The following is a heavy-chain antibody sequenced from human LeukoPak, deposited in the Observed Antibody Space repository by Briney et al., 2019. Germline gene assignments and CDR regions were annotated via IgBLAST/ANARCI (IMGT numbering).Heavy chain of an antibody. V-gene: IGHV3-15*01. CDR3: TTEVWNDRNY. D-gene: IGHD1-1*01. CDR2: IKIKTDGGTT. Sequence: GGSLRLSCAASGFTFSNALMRWVRQAPPKGLEWVGRIKIKTDGGTTDYAAPVKGRFTSSRDDSKNTLYLQMNSLKTEETAVYYCTTEVWNDRNYWGQGTLVTVSS. CDR1: GFTFSNAL. J-gene: IGHJ4*02.